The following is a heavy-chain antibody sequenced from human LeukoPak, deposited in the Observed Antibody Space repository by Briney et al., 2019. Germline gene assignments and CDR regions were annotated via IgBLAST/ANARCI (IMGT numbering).Heavy chain of an antibody. CDR2: IYYTGTT. D-gene: IGHD3-22*01. V-gene: IGHV4-59*01. Sequence: SETLSLTCTVSGASIRDYYWSWIRQPPGKGLEWIGYIYYTGTTKYNPSLTSRVTISVDTSKSQFSLKLSSVTAADTAVYYCARDYDSSGLSYFDLWGRGTLVTVSS. CDR1: GASIRDYY. J-gene: IGHJ2*01. CDR3: ARDYDSSGLSYFDL.